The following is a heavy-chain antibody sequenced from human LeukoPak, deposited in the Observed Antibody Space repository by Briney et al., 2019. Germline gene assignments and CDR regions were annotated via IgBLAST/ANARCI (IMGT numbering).Heavy chain of an antibody. CDR3: AADWIHPVSTVTTPGDYYYGMDV. Sequence: SVKVSCKASGFTFTSSAVQWVRQARGQRLEWIGWIVVGSGNTNYAQKFQERVTITRDMSTSTAYMELSSLRSEDTAVYYCAADWIHPVSTVTTPGDYYYGMDVWGQGTTVTVSS. J-gene: IGHJ6*02. CDR2: IVVGSGNT. CDR1: GFTFTSSA. D-gene: IGHD4-11*01. V-gene: IGHV1-58*01.